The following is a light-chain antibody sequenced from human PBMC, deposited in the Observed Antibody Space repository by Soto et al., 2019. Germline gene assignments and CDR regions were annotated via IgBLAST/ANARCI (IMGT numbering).Light chain of an antibody. V-gene: IGKV3-20*01. CDR2: GAS. CDR3: QLYGSSRRYT. CDR1: QSVSGTY. J-gene: IGKJ2*01. Sequence: VLTQSPGTLSLSPGERATLSCRASQSVSGTYLAWYQQKPGQAPRVLIYGASSRAAGIPDRFSGSGSGTDFTLTITRLEPEDFAVYYCQLYGSSRRYTFGQGTKLEIK.